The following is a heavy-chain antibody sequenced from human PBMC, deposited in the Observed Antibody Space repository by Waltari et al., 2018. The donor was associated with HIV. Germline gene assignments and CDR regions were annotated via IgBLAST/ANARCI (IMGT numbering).Heavy chain of an antibody. Sequence: EVHLVASVVGLVQPGGSLRLSRSATGLPRASYRMRWVREDPGKGREWVAKIKQGGSEIYYVDSVKGRFTISRDNAKNSLYLQMNNLRAEDTAVYYCAKYGTSTTVVIPFDYWGQGTLVTVSS. CDR1: GLPRASYR. J-gene: IGHJ4*02. CDR2: IKQGGSEI. CDR3: AKYGTSTTVVIPFDY. D-gene: IGHD4-17*01. V-gene: IGHV3-7*01.